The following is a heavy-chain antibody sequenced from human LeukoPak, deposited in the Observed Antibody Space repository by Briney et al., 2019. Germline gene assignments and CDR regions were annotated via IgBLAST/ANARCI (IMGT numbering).Heavy chain of an antibody. V-gene: IGHV3-43*02. CDR2: ISGDGAST. J-gene: IGHJ4*02. CDR3: AKQSSYYYGSGSYYTL. CDR1: GFTFDDYA. D-gene: IGHD3-10*01. Sequence: GGSLRLSCAASGFTFDDYAMHWVSHAPGKGLEWVSLISGDGASTYYADSVKGRFTISRDNSKSSLYLQMNSLRTEDTALYYCAKQSSYYYGSGSYYTLWGQGTLVTVSS.